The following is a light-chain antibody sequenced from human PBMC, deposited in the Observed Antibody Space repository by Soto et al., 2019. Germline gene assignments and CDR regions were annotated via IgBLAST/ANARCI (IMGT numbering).Light chain of an antibody. CDR1: QSVNSNF. J-gene: IGKJ5*01. Sequence: EVSLTQSPGSLSLSPGERATLSCRASQSVNSNFLGWYQQTPGQPPRPLIYAASGRATGIPDRFSGSGSGTDFTLTITRLEPEDSAVYYCQQYGTSPITFGQGTRLEIK. V-gene: IGKV3-20*01. CDR2: AAS. CDR3: QQYGTSPIT.